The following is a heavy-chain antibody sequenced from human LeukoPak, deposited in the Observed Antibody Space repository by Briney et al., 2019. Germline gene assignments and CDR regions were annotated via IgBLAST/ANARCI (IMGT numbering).Heavy chain of an antibody. V-gene: IGHV4-59*08. CDR2: IYYTGSA. D-gene: IGHD3-3*01. CDR3: ARHSTFFGVVIIKGRVRGPFDY. CDR1: GGSITYYY. Sequence: SETLSLTCTVSGGSITYYYWSWIRQPPGKGLEWIGYIYYTGSAKTYNPSLKSRVTISVDTSKNQFSLKLSSVTAADTAVYYCARHSTFFGVVIIKGRVRGPFDYWGQGTLVTVSS. J-gene: IGHJ4*02.